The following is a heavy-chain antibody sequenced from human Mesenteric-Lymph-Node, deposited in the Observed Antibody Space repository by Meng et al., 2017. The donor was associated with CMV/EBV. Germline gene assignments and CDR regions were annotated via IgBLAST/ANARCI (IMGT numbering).Heavy chain of an antibody. CDR1: GFSFSTFG. Sequence: GESLKISCVTSGFSFSTFGMHWVRQAPGKGLEWVAFMRHAGNVKYYADSVKGRFTIFRDNSKNTLYLQMNSLRPDDTAVYYCAKPDCGGDCYLFDSWGQGTLVTVSS. D-gene: IGHD2-21*01. J-gene: IGHJ4*02. CDR2: MRHAGNVK. V-gene: IGHV3-30*02. CDR3: AKPDCGGDCYLFDS.